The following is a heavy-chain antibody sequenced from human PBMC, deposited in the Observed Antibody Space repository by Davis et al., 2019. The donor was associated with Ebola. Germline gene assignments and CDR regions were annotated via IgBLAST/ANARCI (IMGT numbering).Heavy chain of an antibody. CDR2: ISYDGSEY. J-gene: IGHJ4*02. V-gene: IGHV3-30*07. CDR3: ANLEWVNPDY. D-gene: IGHD3-3*01. CDR1: GFTFSRSA. Sequence: GESLKISCTASGFTFSRSAMHWVRQAPGKGLEWVTVISYDGSEYYYADAVRGRFTISRDNAKNSLYLQMNSLRAEDTAVYYCANLEWVNPDYWGQGVVVTVSS.